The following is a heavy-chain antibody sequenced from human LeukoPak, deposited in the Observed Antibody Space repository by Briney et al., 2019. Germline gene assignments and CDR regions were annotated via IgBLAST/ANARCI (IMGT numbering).Heavy chain of an antibody. D-gene: IGHD3-3*01. CDR3: ARQNYDFRPGLLHPDY. CDR2: GHYRETT. V-gene: IGHV4-39*01. J-gene: IGHJ4*02. CDR1: GDSVSNNAYY. Sequence: SETLSLTCSVFGDSVSNNAYYWAWIRQAPGKRLEWMGSGHYRETTHYSPSLKSRVTISVDTSKNQFSLKLNSVTAADTAVYYCARQNYDFRPGLLHPDYWGQGILVAVSS.